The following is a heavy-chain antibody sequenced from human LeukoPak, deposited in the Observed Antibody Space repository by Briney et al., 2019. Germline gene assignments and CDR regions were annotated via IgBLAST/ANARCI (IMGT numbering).Heavy chain of an antibody. D-gene: IGHD3-10*01. CDR2: IVVGSGNT. V-gene: IGHV1-58*02. Sequence: GASVKVSCKASGFTFTSSAMQWVRQARGQRLEWIGRIVVGSGNTNYAQKFQERVTITRDMSTSTAYMELSSLRSEDTAVYYCATRGGYYYGSGRRAFDIWGQGTMVTVSS. CDR3: ATRGGYYYGSGRRAFDI. J-gene: IGHJ3*02. CDR1: GFTFTSSA.